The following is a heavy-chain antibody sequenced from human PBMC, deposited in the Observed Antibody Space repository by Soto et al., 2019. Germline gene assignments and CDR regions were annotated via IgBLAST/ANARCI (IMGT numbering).Heavy chain of an antibody. Sequence: QVQLVESGGGVVQPGRSLRLSCAASGFTFSSYAMHWVRQAPGKGLEWVAVISYDGSNKYYVDSVKGRFTISRDNSKNTLYLQMNSLRAEDTAVYYCARVGPLVAATPPGLWGQGTLVTVSS. J-gene: IGHJ4*02. CDR3: ARVGPLVAATPPGL. CDR1: GFTFSSYA. CDR2: ISYDGSNK. D-gene: IGHD2-15*01. V-gene: IGHV3-30-3*01.